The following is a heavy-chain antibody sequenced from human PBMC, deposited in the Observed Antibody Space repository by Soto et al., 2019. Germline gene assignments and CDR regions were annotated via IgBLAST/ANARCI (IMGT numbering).Heavy chain of an antibody. V-gene: IGHV3-64*01. J-gene: IGHJ6*03. CDR1: GFTFSSYA. CDR2: ISSNGGST. CDR3: ARVYCSGGSCHPYYYYYYYMDV. Sequence: GGSLRLSCAASGFTFSSYAMHWVRQAPGKGLEYVSAISSNGGSTYYANSVKGRFTISRDNSKNTLYLQMGSLRAEDMAVYYCARVYCSGGSCHPYYYYYYYMDVWGKGTTVTVSS. D-gene: IGHD2-15*01.